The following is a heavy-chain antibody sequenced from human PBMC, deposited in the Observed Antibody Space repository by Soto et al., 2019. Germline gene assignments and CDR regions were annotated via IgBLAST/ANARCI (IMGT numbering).Heavy chain of an antibody. CDR3: ASRYDSYYYYYMDV. Sequence: QVQLQESGPGLVKPSQTLSLTCTVSGGSISSGGYYWSWIRQHPGKGLEWIGYIYYSGSTYYNPYLKSRVTISVDTSKNQFSLKLSFVTAADTAVYYCASRYDSYYYYYMDVWGKGTTVTVSS. CDR2: IYYSGST. V-gene: IGHV4-31*03. J-gene: IGHJ6*03. CDR1: GGSISSGGYY. D-gene: IGHD2-2*01.